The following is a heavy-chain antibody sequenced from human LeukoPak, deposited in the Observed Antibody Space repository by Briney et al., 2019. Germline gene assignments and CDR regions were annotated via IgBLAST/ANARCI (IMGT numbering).Heavy chain of an antibody. J-gene: IGHJ6*03. CDR1: GYTFTSYY. Sequence: GASVKVSCKSSGYTFTSYYMHWVRQAPGEGLEWMVIINPSGCSTSYARKFQCRITRTRDMSTSTVYMEVSSLRSEDTAVYYCARVAAEVVGVPGAIGFGWLRRDYYYMDVWGKGTTVIVSS. V-gene: IGHV1-46*01. CDR2: INPSGCST. D-gene: IGHD2-2*02. CDR3: ARVAAEVVGVPGAIGFGWLRRDYYYMDV.